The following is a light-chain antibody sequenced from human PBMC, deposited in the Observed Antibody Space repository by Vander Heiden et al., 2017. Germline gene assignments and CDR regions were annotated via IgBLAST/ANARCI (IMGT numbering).Light chain of an antibody. CDR3: QQDGSSPLT. CDR1: QSVSSSY. CDR2: CAS. V-gene: IGKV3-20*01. J-gene: IGKJ4*01. Sequence: EIVLTQAPGTLSLSPGERATLSCRASQSVSSSYLAWYQQKPGQAPRLLIYCASSRATGIPDRFSGSGSGTDFTLTMSRLEPEDFAVYYCQQDGSSPLTFGGGTKVEIK.